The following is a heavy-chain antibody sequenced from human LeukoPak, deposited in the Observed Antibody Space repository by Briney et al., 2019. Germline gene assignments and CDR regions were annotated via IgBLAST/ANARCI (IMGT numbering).Heavy chain of an antibody. CDR2: INHSGST. Sequence: SETLSLTCAVYGESFSDYYWSWIRQPPGKGLEWIGEINHSGSTNYNPSLKSRVTISVDTSKNQFFLKLNSVTAADTAVYYCARAYSSSGYNWFDPWGQGTVVTVSS. V-gene: IGHV4-34*01. CDR3: ARAYSSSGYNWFDP. CDR1: GESFSDYY. D-gene: IGHD6-6*01. J-gene: IGHJ5*02.